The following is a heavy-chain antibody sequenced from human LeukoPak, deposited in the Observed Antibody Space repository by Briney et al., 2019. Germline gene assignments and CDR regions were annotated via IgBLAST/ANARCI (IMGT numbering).Heavy chain of an antibody. CDR2: ISAYNGNT. CDR3: AKFGSGITMIVPSLYYFDY. Sequence: ASVKVSCKASGYTFTSYGISWVRQAPGQGLEWMGWISAYNGNTNYAQKLQGRVTMTTDTSTRTAYMELRSLRSDDTAVYYCAKFGSGITMIVPSLYYFDYWGQGTLVTVSS. V-gene: IGHV1-18*01. D-gene: IGHD3-22*01. CDR1: GYTFTSYG. J-gene: IGHJ4*02.